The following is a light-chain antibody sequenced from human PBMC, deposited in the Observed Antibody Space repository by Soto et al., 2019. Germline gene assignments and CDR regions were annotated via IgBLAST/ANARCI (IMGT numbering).Light chain of an antibody. CDR1: QDINSY. V-gene: IGKV1-33*01. CDR3: QHYNSYPIT. J-gene: IGKJ5*01. Sequence: DIQMTQSPSSLSASVGDRVTITCQASQDINSYLNWFQQKPGKAPKLLIFDASNLQTGVPSRFSGSGSGTEFTLTISSLQPDDFATYYCQHYNSYPITFGQGTRLEIK. CDR2: DAS.